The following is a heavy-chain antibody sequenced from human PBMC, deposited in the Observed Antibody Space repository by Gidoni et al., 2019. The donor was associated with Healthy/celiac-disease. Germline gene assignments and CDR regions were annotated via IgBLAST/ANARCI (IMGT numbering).Heavy chain of an antibody. CDR1: GFTFCSYG. V-gene: IGHV3-30*02. J-gene: IGHJ6*02. CDR2: IRYDGSNK. Sequence: VQLVESGGGVVQPGGSPRLSCAAFGFTFCSYGLHWVRQAPGKGLEWVAFIRYDGSNKYYADSVKGRFTISKDNSKNTQYLQMNSLRAEDTAVYYCAKDQLYSSGYYGDYYYGMGVWGQGTTVTVSS. D-gene: IGHD3-22*01. CDR3: AKDQLYSSGYYGDYYYGMGV.